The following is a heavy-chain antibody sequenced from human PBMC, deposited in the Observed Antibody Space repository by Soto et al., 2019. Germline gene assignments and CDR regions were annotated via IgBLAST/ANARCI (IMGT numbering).Heavy chain of an antibody. Sequence: GASVKVSCKASGYTFTSYYMHWVRQAPGQGLEWMGIINPSGGSTSYAQKFQGRVTMTRDTSTSTVYMELSSLRSEDTAVHYCAREGHYYDSSGYLDYWGQGTLVTVSS. CDR1: GYTFTSYY. CDR3: AREGHYYDSSGYLDY. V-gene: IGHV1-46*01. CDR2: INPSGGST. J-gene: IGHJ4*02. D-gene: IGHD3-22*01.